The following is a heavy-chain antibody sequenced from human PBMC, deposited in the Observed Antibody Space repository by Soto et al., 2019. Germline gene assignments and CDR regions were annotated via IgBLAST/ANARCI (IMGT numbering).Heavy chain of an antibody. D-gene: IGHD6-6*01. Sequence: SETLSLTCTVSGGSISSGGYYWSWIRQHPGKGLEWIGYIYYSGSTYYNPSLKSRVTISVDTSKNQFSLKLSSVTAVDTAVYYCARDTIKYSSSSYYYYGMDVWGQGTTVTVSS. V-gene: IGHV4-31*03. CDR3: ARDTIKYSSSSYYYYGMDV. J-gene: IGHJ6*02. CDR2: IYYSGST. CDR1: GGSISSGGYY.